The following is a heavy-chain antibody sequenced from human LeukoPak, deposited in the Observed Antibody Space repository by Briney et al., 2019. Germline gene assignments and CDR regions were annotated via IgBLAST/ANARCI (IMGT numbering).Heavy chain of an antibody. CDR1: GFTFSKYW. Sequence: GGSLRLSCAASGFTFSKYWMLWVRHAPGKGLESVSRINSDGTVTTYADSVKGRFTVSRDNADNTMFLQMNSVRDEDTAVYYCATKQWLAPPPDSWGQGTPVTVSS. V-gene: IGHV3-74*01. J-gene: IGHJ4*02. CDR3: ATKQWLAPPPDS. D-gene: IGHD6-19*01. CDR2: INSDGTVT.